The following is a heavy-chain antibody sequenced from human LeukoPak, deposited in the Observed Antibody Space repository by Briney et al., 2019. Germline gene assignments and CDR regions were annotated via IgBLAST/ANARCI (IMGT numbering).Heavy chain of an antibody. Sequence: ASGPALVKPTQTLTLTCTFSGFSLSTTGICVSWIRQPPGKALEWLARIDWDDDKYYSTSLKTRLTISKDTSKNQVVLTMTDMDPVDTATYYCARILHSSGSSSVLDYWGQGTLVTVSS. CDR3: ARILHSSGSSSVLDY. V-gene: IGHV2-70*11. CDR2: IDWDDDK. J-gene: IGHJ4*02. D-gene: IGHD3-10*01. CDR1: GFSLSTTGIC.